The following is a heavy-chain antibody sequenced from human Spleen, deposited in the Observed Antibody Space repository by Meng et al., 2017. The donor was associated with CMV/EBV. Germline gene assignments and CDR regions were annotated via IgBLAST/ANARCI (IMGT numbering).Heavy chain of an antibody. CDR2: IYPGDSET. J-gene: IGHJ5*02. Sequence: GESLKISCKGSGYRFTSNWIAWVRQMPGKGLEWMGMIYPGDSETRYSPSFQGQVTISADKSISTAYLQWSSLKASDTAMYYCARQGRIAAAVGGIDPWGQGTLVTVSS. CDR1: GYRFTSNW. D-gene: IGHD6-13*01. V-gene: IGHV5-51*01. CDR3: ARQGRIAAAVGGIDP.